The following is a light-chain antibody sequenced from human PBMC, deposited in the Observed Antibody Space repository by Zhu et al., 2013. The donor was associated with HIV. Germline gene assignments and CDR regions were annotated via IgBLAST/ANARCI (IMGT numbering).Light chain of an antibody. V-gene: IGLV1-44*01. Sequence: QSVLTQPPSASGTPGQRVTISCSGSSSNIGSNTVNWYQQLPGTAPKLLIYSNNQRPSGVPGRFSGSKSGTSASLAISGLQSVDEADFYCAAWDDSLNGVLFGGGTKLTVL. J-gene: IGLJ2*01. CDR2: SNN. CDR1: SSNIGSNT. CDR3: AAWDDSLNGVL.